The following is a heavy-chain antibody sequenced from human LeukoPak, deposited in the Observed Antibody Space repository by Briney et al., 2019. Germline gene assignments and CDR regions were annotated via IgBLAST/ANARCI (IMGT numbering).Heavy chain of an antibody. Sequence: GGSLRLSCAASGFTFDDYGMSWVRQAPGKGLEWVSSINWNGGSTGYADSVKGRFTISRGNAKNSLYLQMNSLRAEDTALYYCARDNRPFGELLGDWFDPWGQGTLVTVSS. J-gene: IGHJ5*02. CDR2: INWNGGST. CDR1: GFTFDDYG. D-gene: IGHD3-10*01. V-gene: IGHV3-20*04. CDR3: ARDNRPFGELLGDWFDP.